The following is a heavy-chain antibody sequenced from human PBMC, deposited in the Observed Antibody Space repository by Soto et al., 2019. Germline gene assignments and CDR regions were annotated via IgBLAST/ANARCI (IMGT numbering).Heavy chain of an antibody. V-gene: IGHV3-7*04. Sequence: EVQLVESGGGLVQPGGSLRLSCAASGFTFSNYWMIWVRQAPGKGPEWVANIKQDGSEQHYVDSVKGRFTISRDNAKNALYLQMNSLRVEDTAVYYCAKDLGWLRVASWGQGTLVTV. D-gene: IGHD5-18*01. CDR1: GFTFSNYW. CDR2: IKQDGSEQ. CDR3: AKDLGWLRVAS. J-gene: IGHJ5*02.